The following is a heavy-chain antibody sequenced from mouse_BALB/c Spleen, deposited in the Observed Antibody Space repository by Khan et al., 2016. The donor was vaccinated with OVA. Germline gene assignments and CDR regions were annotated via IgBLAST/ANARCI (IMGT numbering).Heavy chain of an antibody. J-gene: IGHJ4*01. CDR1: GFNIKDTY. CDR2: IDPANGNT. Sequence: VQLQQPGAELVKPGASVKLSCIVSGFNIKDTYMHWVKQRPEQGLDWIGRIDPANGNTKYDPKFQGKATITADTSSNTAYLQLSSLTFQDPAVHYYSCTSLLYAMDYWGQGTSVTVSS. CDR3: SCTSLLYAMDY. D-gene: IGHD1-2*01. V-gene: IGHV14-3*02.